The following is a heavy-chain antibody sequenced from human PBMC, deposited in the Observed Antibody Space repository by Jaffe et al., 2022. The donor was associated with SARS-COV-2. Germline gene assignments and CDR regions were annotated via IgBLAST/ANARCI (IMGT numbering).Heavy chain of an antibody. CDR2: MNPNSGNT. J-gene: IGHJ6*02. Sequence: QVQLVQSGAEVKKPGASVKVSCKASGYTFTSYDINWVRQATGQGLEWMGWMNPNSGNTGYAQKFQGRVTMTRNTSISTAYMELSSLRSEDTAVYYCARGRPTGKPFYYYYYGMDVWGQGTTVTVSS. V-gene: IGHV1-8*01. CDR3: ARGRPTGKPFYYYYYGMDV. D-gene: IGHD1-1*01. CDR1: GYTFTSYD.